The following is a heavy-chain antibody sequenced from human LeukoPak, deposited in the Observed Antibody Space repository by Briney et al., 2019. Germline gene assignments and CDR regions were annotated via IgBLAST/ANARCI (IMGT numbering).Heavy chain of an antibody. V-gene: IGHV3-23*01. CDR1: GFTFSSYA. CDR2: LSGSGGST. CDR3: AKVRGSSGYSYYFDY. Sequence: GGSLRLSCAASGFTFSSYAMAWVRQAPGKGLEWVSTLSGSGGSTYYADSVKGRFTISRDNSKNTLYLHMSSLRAEDTAVYYSAKVRGSSGYSYYFDYWGQGTLVTVSS. D-gene: IGHD3-22*01. J-gene: IGHJ4*02.